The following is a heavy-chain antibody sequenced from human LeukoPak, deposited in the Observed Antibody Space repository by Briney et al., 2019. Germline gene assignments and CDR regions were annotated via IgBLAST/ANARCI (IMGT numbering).Heavy chain of an antibody. V-gene: IGHV3-11*06. CDR2: ISGTSSYT. Sequence: GGSLRLSCAASGFTFSDYYMGWIRQAPGKGLEWVSYISGTSSYTTYADSVKGRFTISRDNAKNSLYLQMNCLRGEDTAVYYCARLGSIAAAGTPDYWGQGTLVTVSS. CDR1: GFTFSDYY. CDR3: ARLGSIAAAGTPDY. J-gene: IGHJ4*02. D-gene: IGHD6-13*01.